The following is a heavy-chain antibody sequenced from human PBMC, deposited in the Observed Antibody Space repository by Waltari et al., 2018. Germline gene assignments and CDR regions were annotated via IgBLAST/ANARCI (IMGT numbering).Heavy chain of an antibody. CDR1: GGSISSYY. CDR2: SYYSWST. J-gene: IGHJ6*02. CDR3: ARQNGGFLEWLLPHEPYYYYGMDV. D-gene: IGHD3-3*01. Sequence: QVQLQESGPGLVKPSETLSLTCTVSGGSISSYYSSCIRPPPGQGLEGLGYSYYSWSTNYNPSLKSRVTISVDTSKNQFSLKLSSVTAADTAVYYCARQNGGFLEWLLPHEPYYYYGMDVWGQGTTVTVSS. V-gene: IGHV4-59*08.